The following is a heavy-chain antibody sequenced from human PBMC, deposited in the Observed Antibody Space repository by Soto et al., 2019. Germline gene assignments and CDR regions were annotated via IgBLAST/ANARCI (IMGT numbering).Heavy chain of an antibody. Sequence: QEQLVESGGGVVQPGRSLRLSCVASGFTFDTYDMHWVRQAPGKGLELVAVIRSDGSHQYSADSVQGRITVSRDNSKNTVSLQMNSLRAEDTAVYYCVRDVGPTSYWYANGYLASWGRGALVTVSS. CDR2: IRSDGSHQ. D-gene: IGHD2-8*02. CDR3: VRDVGPTSYWYANGYLAS. V-gene: IGHV3-33*01. CDR1: GFTFDTYD. J-gene: IGHJ4*02.